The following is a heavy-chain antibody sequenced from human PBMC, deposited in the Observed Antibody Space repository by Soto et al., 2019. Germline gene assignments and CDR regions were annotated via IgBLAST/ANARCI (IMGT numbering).Heavy chain of an antibody. CDR3: TTDNYGDHEAGAFDI. V-gene: IGHV3-15*01. J-gene: IGHJ3*02. CDR1: GFTFSNAW. D-gene: IGHD4-17*01. CDR2: IKSKTDGGTK. Sequence: GGSLRLSCAASGFTFSNAWMSWVRQAPGKGLEWVGRIKSKTDGGTKDYAAPVKGRFTISRDDSKNTLYLQMNSLKTEDTAVYYCTTDNYGDHEAGAFDIWGQGTMVTVSS.